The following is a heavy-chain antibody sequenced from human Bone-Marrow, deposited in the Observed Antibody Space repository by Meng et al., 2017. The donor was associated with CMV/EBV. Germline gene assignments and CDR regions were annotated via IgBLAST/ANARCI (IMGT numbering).Heavy chain of an antibody. CDR2: IRYDGSNK. CDR1: GFTFSSYG. Sequence: GESLKISCAASGFTFSSYGMHWVRQAPGKGLEWVAFIRYDGSNKYYADSVKGRFIISRDNSKNTLYLQMNSLRAEDTAVYYCAKAVFGGVSLSAFDIWGQGTMVTVSS. CDR3: AKAVFGGVSLSAFDI. D-gene: IGHD3-16*01. J-gene: IGHJ3*02. V-gene: IGHV3-30*02.